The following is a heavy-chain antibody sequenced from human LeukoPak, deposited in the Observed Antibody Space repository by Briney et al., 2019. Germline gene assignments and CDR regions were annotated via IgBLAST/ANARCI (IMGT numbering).Heavy chain of an antibody. J-gene: IGHJ4*02. D-gene: IGHD5-24*01. CDR2: ISPSRAST. CDR3: ARDGYNTLAIDY. CDR1: GFTFSKFG. V-gene: IGHV3-21*04. Sequence: GGSLRLSCAASGFTFSKFGMSWVRQAPGEGLEWVSAISPSRASTYYADSVKGRFTISRDNAKNSLYLQMNSLRAEDTAVYYCARDGYNTLAIDYWGQGTLVTVSS.